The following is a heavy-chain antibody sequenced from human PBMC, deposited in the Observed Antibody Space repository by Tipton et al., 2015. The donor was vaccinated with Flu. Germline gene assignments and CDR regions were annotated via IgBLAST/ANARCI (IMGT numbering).Heavy chain of an antibody. Sequence: SGFTFSNAWMSWVRQAPGKGLEWVGRIKSKTDGGTTDYAAPVKGRFTISRDDSKNTLYLQMNSLKTEDTAVYYCTTGYSGSFPYGMDVWGQGTTVTVSS. V-gene: IGHV3-15*01. CDR1: GFTFSNAW. J-gene: IGHJ6*02. CDR2: IKSKTDGGTT. CDR3: TTGYSGSFPYGMDV. D-gene: IGHD1-26*01.